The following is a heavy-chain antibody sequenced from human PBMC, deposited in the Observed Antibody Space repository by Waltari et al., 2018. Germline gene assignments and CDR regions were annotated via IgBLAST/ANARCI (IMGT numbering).Heavy chain of an antibody. CDR1: GFTFSGSA. V-gene: IGHV3-73*01. CDR2: IRSKANSYAT. CDR3: TRPHSNYDY. D-gene: IGHD4-4*01. J-gene: IGHJ4*02. Sequence: EVQLVASGGGLVQPGGSLKLSCAASGFTFSGSAMHWVRQASGKGLEWVGRIRSKANSYATAYAASVKGRFTISRDDSKNTAYLQMNSLKTEDTAVYYCTRPHSNYDYWGQGTLVTVSS.